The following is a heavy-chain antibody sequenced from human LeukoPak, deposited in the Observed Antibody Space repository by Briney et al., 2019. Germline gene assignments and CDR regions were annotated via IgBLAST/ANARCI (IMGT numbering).Heavy chain of an antibody. CDR3: ARLNYYDSSGYLDY. CDR1: GFTFSSYS. CDR2: ISSSSSYI. Sequence: GGSLRLSCAASGFTFSSYSMNWVRQAPGRGLEWVSSISSSSSYIYYADSVKGRFTISGDNAKNSLYLQMNSLRAEDTAVYYCARLNYYDSSGYLDYWGQGTLVTVSS. V-gene: IGHV3-21*01. J-gene: IGHJ4*02. D-gene: IGHD3-22*01.